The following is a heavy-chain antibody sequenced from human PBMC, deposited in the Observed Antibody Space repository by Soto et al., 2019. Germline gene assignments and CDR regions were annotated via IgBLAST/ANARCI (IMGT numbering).Heavy chain of an antibody. CDR2: MYYSGKT. D-gene: IGHD3-10*01. CDR1: GGSISSGHNY. CDR3: ARARGYSFDS. J-gene: IGHJ4*02. Sequence: QMQVQESGPGLVKPSQTLSLTCTVSGGSISSGHNYWSWIRQPPGKGLEWIGYMYYSGKTYYNPSLKSRVTISVDTSKNQYSLKLSSVTAADTAVYYCARARGYSFDSWGQGTLVTVSS. V-gene: IGHV4-30-4*01.